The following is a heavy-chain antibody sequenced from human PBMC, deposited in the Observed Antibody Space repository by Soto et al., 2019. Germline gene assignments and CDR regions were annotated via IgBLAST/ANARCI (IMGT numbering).Heavy chain of an antibody. J-gene: IGHJ4*01. D-gene: IGHD3-9*01. CDR2: ISRSGDST. CDR1: GFTFSNYA. V-gene: IGHV3-23*01. CDR3: AKEGQYDMLTGYYFY. Sequence: TGGSLRLSCAASGFTFSNYAMSWVRQGPGKGLEWVSSISRSGDSTYYADSVKGRFTISRDNSKSTLFLQVNSLRAEDTAVYYCAKEGQYDMLTGYYFYWGHGSLVTVSS.